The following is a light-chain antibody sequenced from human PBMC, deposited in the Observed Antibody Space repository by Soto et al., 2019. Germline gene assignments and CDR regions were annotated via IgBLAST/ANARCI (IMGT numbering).Light chain of an antibody. V-gene: IGLV1-47*01. Sequence: QSVLTQPPSASGAPEERVTMSCSGSSSNVGSNGVYWYQQLPGTAPKLLIYRNDQRPSGVPDRFSGSKSGTSASLAISGLRSEDEADYYCAAWDGSLRGVVFGGGTKVTVL. CDR1: SSNVGSNG. J-gene: IGLJ3*02. CDR2: RND. CDR3: AAWDGSLRGVV.